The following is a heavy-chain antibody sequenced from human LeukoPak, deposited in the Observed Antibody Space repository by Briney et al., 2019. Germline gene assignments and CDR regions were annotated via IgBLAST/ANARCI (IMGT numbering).Heavy chain of an antibody. CDR3: ASLPYSSGWSFDY. Sequence: SETLSLTCAVYGGSFSGYYWSWIRQPPGKGLEWIGEINHSGSTNYNPSLKSRVTISVDTSKNQFSLKLSSVTAADTAVYYCASLPYSSGWSFDYWGQGTLVTVSS. J-gene: IGHJ4*02. D-gene: IGHD6-19*01. CDR2: INHSGST. V-gene: IGHV4-34*01. CDR1: GGSFSGYY.